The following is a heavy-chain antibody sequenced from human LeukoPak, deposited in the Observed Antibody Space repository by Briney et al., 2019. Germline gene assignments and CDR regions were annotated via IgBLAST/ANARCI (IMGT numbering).Heavy chain of an antibody. CDR3: AKSGLEYCSSTSCYYFHY. V-gene: IGHV4-34*01. J-gene: IGHJ4*02. Sequence: PSETLSLTCAVYGGSFSGYYWSWIRQPPGKGLEWIGEITHSGTTNYNPSLKSRVTISVDTSKNQFSLKLSSVTAADTAVYYCAKSGLEYCSSTSCYYFHYWGQGTLVTVSS. D-gene: IGHD2-2*01. CDR2: ITHSGTT. CDR1: GGSFSGYY.